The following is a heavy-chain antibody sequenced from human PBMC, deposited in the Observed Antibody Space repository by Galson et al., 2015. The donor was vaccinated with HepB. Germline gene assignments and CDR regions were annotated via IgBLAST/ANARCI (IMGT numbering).Heavy chain of an antibody. J-gene: IGHJ6*02. CDR2: ISGRGGST. D-gene: IGHD6-13*01. CDR3: AKESLAAAFYYHGMDV. V-gene: IGHV3-23*01. CDR1: GFTFSSYA. Sequence: SLRLSCAASGFTFSSYAMSWVRQAPGKGLEWVSAISGRGGSTYYADSVKGRFTISRDNSKNTLFLQMNSLRAEDTAVYYCAKESLAAAFYYHGMDVRGQRTTVTVSS.